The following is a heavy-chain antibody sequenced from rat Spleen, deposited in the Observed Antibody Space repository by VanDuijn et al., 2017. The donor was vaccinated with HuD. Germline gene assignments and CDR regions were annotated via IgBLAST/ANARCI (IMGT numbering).Heavy chain of an antibody. Sequence: EVQLVESGGGLVQPGRSLKLSCAASGFTFSSFAMAWVRQAPTKGLEWVASISYDGGSTYYRDSVKGRFTISRDNAKSTLYLQMDSLRSEDTATYYCTTEPSIPTGWFAYWGQGTLVTVSS. D-gene: IGHD3-1*01. CDR1: GFTFSSFA. CDR2: ISYDGGST. V-gene: IGHV5-20*01. J-gene: IGHJ3*01. CDR3: TTEPSIPTGWFAY.